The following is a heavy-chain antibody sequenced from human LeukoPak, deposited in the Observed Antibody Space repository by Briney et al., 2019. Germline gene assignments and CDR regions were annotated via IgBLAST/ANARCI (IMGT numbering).Heavy chain of an antibody. V-gene: IGHV4-39*01. J-gene: IGHJ6*03. CDR3: VGSSSWYYYYYMDV. CDR2: IYYSGST. CDR1: GGSISSSSYY. D-gene: IGHD6-13*01. Sequence: PTETLSLTCTVSGGSISSSSYYWGWIRQPPVKGLEWIGSIYYSGSTYYNPSLKSRVTISVDTSKNQFSLKLSSVTAADTAVYYCVGSSSWYYYYYMDVWGKGTTVTISS.